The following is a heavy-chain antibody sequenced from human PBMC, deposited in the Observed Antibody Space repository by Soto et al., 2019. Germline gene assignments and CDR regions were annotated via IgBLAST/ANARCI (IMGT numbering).Heavy chain of an antibody. V-gene: IGHV4-61*01. J-gene: IGHJ4*02. CDR3: ARGGTGGNYFDY. Sequence: QVQLQESGPGLVKPSETLSLTCTVSGGSVSSGSYYWSWIRQPPGKGLEWIGYIYYSGSTNYNPALKSRVTISVDTSKSQCSLKLSSVTAADTAVYYCARGGTGGNYFDYWGQGTLVTVSS. D-gene: IGHD2-8*02. CDR1: GGSVSSGSYY. CDR2: IYYSGST.